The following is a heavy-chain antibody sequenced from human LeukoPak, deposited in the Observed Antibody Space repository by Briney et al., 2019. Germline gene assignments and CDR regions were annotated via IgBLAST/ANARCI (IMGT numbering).Heavy chain of an antibody. V-gene: IGHV5-51*01. Sequence: GESLKISCKGSGYSFTNYWIGWVRQMPGKGLEWMGIIYPGDSETRYSPSFQGQVTISADKSISTAYLQWSSLKASDTAMYHCARQPYCGGDCYFYDYWGQGTLVTVSS. CDR2: IYPGDSET. J-gene: IGHJ4*02. CDR3: ARQPYCGGDCYFYDY. CDR1: GYSFTNYW. D-gene: IGHD2-21*02.